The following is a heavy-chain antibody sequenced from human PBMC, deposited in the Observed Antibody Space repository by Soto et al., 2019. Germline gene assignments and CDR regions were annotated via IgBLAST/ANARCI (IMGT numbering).Heavy chain of an antibody. Sequence: SETLSLTCTVSNGSLSSNYWSWIRQSPGKGLEWIGNIYYSGSTNYNPSLKSRVTMSVDTSKNQFTLKSSSVTAADTGVYFCERYFLGPVDFLDYWGQGTLVTVSS. J-gene: IGHJ4*02. CDR3: ERYFLGPVDFLDY. CDR1: NGSLSSNY. D-gene: IGHD3-3*01. CDR2: IYYSGST. V-gene: IGHV4-59*01.